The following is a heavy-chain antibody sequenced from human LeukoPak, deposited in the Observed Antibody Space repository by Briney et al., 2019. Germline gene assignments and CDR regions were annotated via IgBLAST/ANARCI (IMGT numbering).Heavy chain of an antibody. J-gene: IGHJ4*02. CDR2: ITSSGATT. V-gene: IGHV3-23*01. Sequence: GGSLRLSRAGSGFTISTYAMTWVRQAPGKRLEWVSSITSSGATTYYADSVKGRFTISRDISKNTLYLQMNSLTAEDSAVYYCAKEFIAGDGHVDCDSWGQGTLVTVSS. D-gene: IGHD5-24*01. CDR3: AKEFIAGDGHVDCDS. CDR1: GFTISTYA.